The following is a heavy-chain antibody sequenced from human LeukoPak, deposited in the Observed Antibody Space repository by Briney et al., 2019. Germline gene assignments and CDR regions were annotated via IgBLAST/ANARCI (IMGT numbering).Heavy chain of an antibody. CDR1: GFTFSSYW. CDR2: INQDGSEK. CDR3: ARKRTEAVSGYNYFDP. J-gene: IGHJ5*02. D-gene: IGHD6-19*01. V-gene: IGHV3-7*01. Sequence: GGSLRLSCAASGFTFSSYWMTWVRQAPGKGLEWVANINQDGSEKYYVDSVKGRFPISRDNAKNSLYLQMNSLRAEDTAVYSCARKRTEAVSGYNYFDPWGQGILVTVSS.